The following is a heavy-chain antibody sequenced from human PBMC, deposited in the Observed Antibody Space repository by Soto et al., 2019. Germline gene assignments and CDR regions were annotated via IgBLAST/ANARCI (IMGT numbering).Heavy chain of an antibody. CDR1: GVSIESGGYY. V-gene: IGHV4-30-4*08. CDR3: AGGYNGYDLEH. J-gene: IGHJ5*02. Sequence: QVQLQESGPGLVKPSQTLSLTCTVSGVSIESGGYYWTWIRQPPGKGLEWIGYFYYSTTTDYNPSLRRRVAMSGDASKNQIALKLESVSAADTAVYYCAGGYNGYDLEHWGRGTLVTVAS. D-gene: IGHD5-12*01. CDR2: FYYSTTT.